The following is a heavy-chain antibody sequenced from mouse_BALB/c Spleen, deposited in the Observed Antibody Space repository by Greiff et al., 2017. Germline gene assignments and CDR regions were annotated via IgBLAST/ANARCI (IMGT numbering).Heavy chain of an antibody. J-gene: IGHJ2*01. V-gene: IGHV1-54*01. CDR1: GYAFTNYL. Sequence: QVQLQQSGAELVRPGTSVKVSCKASGYAFTNYLIEWVKQRPGQGLEWIGVINPGSGGTNYNEKFKGKATLTADKSSSTAYMQLSSLTSDDSAVYFGARSGGFPYSLDYGGQGTTLTVSS. CDR2: INPGSGGT. CDR3: ARSGGFPYSLDY.